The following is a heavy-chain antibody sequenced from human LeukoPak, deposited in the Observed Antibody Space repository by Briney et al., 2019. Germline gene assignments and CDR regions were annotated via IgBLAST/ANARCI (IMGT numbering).Heavy chain of an antibody. CDR3: ARNYYDSSGYSPGYGMDV. D-gene: IGHD3-22*01. J-gene: IGHJ6*02. V-gene: IGHV1-69*13. Sequence: SVKVSCKASGGTFSSYAISWVRQAPGQGLEWMGGIIPIFGTANYAQKFQGRVTTTADESTSTAYMELSSLRSEDTAVYYCARNYYDSSGYSPGYGMDVWGQGTTVTVSS. CDR2: IIPIFGTA. CDR1: GGTFSSYA.